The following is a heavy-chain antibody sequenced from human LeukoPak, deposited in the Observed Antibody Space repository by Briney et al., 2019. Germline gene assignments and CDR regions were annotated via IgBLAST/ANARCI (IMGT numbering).Heavy chain of an antibody. CDR2: IYFSGIT. V-gene: IGHV4-39*01. CDR3: ASTYYYDSSGYYSHFDS. Sequence: SETLSLXCTVSGGSISSSSYYWGWIRQPPEKGLEWIGNIYFSGITYYNPSLKSRVTISVDTSKNQFSLKLSSVTAADTAVYYCASTYYYDSSGYYSHFDSWGQGTLVTVSS. D-gene: IGHD3-22*01. CDR1: GGSISSSSYY. J-gene: IGHJ4*02.